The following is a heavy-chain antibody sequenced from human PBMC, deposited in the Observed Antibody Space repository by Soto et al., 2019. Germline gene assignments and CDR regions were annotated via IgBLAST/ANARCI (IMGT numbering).Heavy chain of an antibody. D-gene: IGHD2-2*01. Sequence: QVQLVQSGAEVKKPGASVKVSCKASGYTFTSYGIIWVRQAPGQGLEWMGWISAYNGNTNYAQKLQGRVTMTTDTSTSTAYMELRSLRSDDTAVYYCARVVVVPAAMYGGSYYYYMDVWGKGTTVTVSS. CDR2: ISAYNGNT. CDR3: ARVVVVPAAMYGGSYYYYMDV. V-gene: IGHV1-18*01. J-gene: IGHJ6*03. CDR1: GYTFTSYG.